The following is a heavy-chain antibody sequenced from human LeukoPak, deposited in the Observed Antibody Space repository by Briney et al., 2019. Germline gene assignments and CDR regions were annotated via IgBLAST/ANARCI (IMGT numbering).Heavy chain of an antibody. Sequence: SETLSLTCSVSGDSISNFYWNWIRQPPGKRLEWIGNIHYSGSSNYNPSLQSRVTMSIGTSRNQLFLKLTSVTAADTAVYYCALAPNSNWFDFWGQGTLVTVSS. D-gene: IGHD2-8*01. J-gene: IGHJ5*01. V-gene: IGHV4-59*08. CDR3: ALAPNSNWFDF. CDR2: IHYSGSS. CDR1: GDSISNFY.